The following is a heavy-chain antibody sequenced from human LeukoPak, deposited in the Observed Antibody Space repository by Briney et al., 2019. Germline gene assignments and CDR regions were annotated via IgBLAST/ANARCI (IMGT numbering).Heavy chain of an antibody. J-gene: IGHJ4*02. CDR1: GGSMSRYY. CDR2: IYYSGST. D-gene: IGHD6-19*01. V-gene: IGHV4-59*01. CDR3: ARATYSSGWGTSDY. Sequence: SETLSLTCTVSGGSMSRYYWSWIRQPPGKGLEWIGYIYYSGSTNYNPSLQSRVTISVDTSKNQFSLKLSSVTAADTAVYYCARATYSSGWGTSDYWGQGTLVTVSS.